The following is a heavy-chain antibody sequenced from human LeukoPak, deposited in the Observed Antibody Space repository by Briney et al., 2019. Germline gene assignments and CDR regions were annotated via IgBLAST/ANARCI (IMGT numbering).Heavy chain of an antibody. CDR1: GYTLTELS. J-gene: IGHJ3*02. CDR3: ATVQYQLLFSAFDI. CDR2: FDPEDGET. V-gene: IGHV1-24*01. Sequence: GASVKVSCKVSGYTLTELSMHWVRQAPGKGLEWMGGFDPEDGETIYAQKFQGRVTMTEDTSTDTAYMELSSLRSEDTAVYYCATVQYQLLFSAFDIWGQGTMVTVCS. D-gene: IGHD2-2*01.